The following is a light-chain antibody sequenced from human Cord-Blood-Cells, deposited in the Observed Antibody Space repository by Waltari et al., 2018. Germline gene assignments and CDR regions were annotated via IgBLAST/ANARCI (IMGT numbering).Light chain of an antibody. CDR3: QSADSSGTWV. CDR1: ALPNQY. J-gene: IGLJ3*02. Sequence: SYELTQPPSVSVSPGQTARITCSGDALPNQYAYWYQQKPGQAPVLVIYKDSERPSGIPERFPGSSSGTTVTLTISGVQAEDEADYYCQSADSSGTWVFGGGTKLTVL. V-gene: IGLV3-25*03. CDR2: KDS.